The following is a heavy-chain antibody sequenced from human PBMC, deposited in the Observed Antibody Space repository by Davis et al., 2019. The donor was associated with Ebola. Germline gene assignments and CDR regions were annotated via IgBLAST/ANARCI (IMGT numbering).Heavy chain of an antibody. D-gene: IGHD5-12*01. CDR2: IYPGDSDT. CDR1: GYTFDYYW. V-gene: IGHV5-51*01. J-gene: IGHJ4*02. CDR3: ASRLVAARELDY. Sequence: GESLKISCQGSGYTFDYYWVAWVRQMPGKGLESVGIIYPGDSDTSYSPSFQGHVTISADKSISTAYLQWSSLKASDTAVYYCASRLVAARELDYWGQGTLVTVS.